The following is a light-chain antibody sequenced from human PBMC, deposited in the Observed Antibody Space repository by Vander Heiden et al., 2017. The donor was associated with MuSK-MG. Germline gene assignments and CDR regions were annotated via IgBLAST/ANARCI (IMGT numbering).Light chain of an antibody. V-gene: IGKV1-8*01. J-gene: IGKJ3*01. CDR2: AAS. Sequence: AIRMTQSPSSFSASTGDRVTITCRASQGISSYLAWYQQKPGKAPKLLIYAASTLQSGVPSRFSGSGSGTDFTLTISCLQSEDFATYYCQQEDSYPLTFGHRTKVDIK. CDR3: QQEDSYPLT. CDR1: QGISSY.